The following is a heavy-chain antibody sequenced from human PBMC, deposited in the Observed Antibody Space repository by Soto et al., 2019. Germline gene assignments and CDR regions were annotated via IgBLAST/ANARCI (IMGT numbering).Heavy chain of an antibody. CDR3: ARDSGHYDILTGYYDYYYGMDV. D-gene: IGHD3-9*01. Sequence: ASVNVSCKSSGYTFTSYGISWVRQAPGQGLEWMGWISAYNGNTNYAQKLQGRVTMTTDTSTSTAYMELRSLRSDDTAVYYCARDSGHYDILTGYYDYYYGMDVWGQGTTVTVAS. CDR1: GYTFTSYG. CDR2: ISAYNGNT. V-gene: IGHV1-18*01. J-gene: IGHJ6*02.